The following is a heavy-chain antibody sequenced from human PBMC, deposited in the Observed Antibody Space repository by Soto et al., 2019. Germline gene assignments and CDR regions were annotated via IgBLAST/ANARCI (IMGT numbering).Heavy chain of an antibody. D-gene: IGHD3-16*02. V-gene: IGHV3-30*15. CDR3: ASDRLRLGELSLIGYFGY. CDR2: ISYDGINE. CDR1: GFTFTSYA. Sequence: QVQLVESGGSVVQPGRSLRLSCEASGFTFTSYAMHWVRQAPGKGLEWVAVISYDGINEYYADSVKGRFTISRDNSKNTLVLQMSSLRVEDTAVYYCASDRLRLGELSLIGYFGYWGQGTLVTVSS. J-gene: IGHJ4*02.